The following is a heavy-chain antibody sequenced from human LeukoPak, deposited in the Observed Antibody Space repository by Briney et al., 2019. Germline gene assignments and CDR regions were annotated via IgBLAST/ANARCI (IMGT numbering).Heavy chain of an antibody. D-gene: IGHD6-19*01. CDR3: AVVAVAGTVFADY. Sequence: SETLSLTCAVYGGSFSGYYWSWIRQPPGKGLEWIGSIYYSGSTYYNPSLKSRVTISVDTSKNQFSLKLSSVTAADTAVYYCAVVAVAGTVFADYWGQGTLVTVSS. CDR2: IYYSGST. V-gene: IGHV4-34*01. CDR1: GGSFSGYY. J-gene: IGHJ4*02.